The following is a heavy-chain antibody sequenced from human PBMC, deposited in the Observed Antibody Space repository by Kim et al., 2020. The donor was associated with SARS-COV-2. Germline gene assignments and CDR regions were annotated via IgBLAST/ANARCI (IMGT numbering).Heavy chain of an antibody. V-gene: IGHV4-4*02. CDR3: ARDDKGYSPRYYYYYGMDV. CDR1: GGSISSSNW. CDR2: IYHSGST. D-gene: IGHD4-4*01. Sequence: SETLSLTCAVSGGSISSSNWWSWVRQPPGKGLEWIGEIYHSGSTNYNPSLKSRVTISVDKSKNQFSLKLSSVTAADTAVYYCARDDKGYSPRYYYYYGMDVWGQGTTVTVSS. J-gene: IGHJ6*02.